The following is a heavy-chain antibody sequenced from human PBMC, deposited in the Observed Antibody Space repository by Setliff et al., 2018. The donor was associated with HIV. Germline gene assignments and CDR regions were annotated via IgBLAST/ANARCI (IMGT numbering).Heavy chain of an antibody. CDR2: IGYNGDT. V-gene: IGHV4-59*01. J-gene: IGHJ3*02. Sequence: KPSETLSLTCTVSGGSINSYYWNWIRQSPGKGLEWIGYIGYNGDTSYNPSLNSRVTLSVDRSKNQFSLKLSSVSAADTAVYFCARWGRSGGRPDWNAFDMWGQGTMVTVSS. D-gene: IGHD2-15*01. CDR1: GGSINSYY. CDR3: ARWGRSGGRPDWNAFDM.